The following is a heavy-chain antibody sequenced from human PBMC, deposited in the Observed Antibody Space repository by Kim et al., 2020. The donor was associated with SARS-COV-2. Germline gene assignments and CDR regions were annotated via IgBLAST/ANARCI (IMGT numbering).Heavy chain of an antibody. CDR2: ISSGGTT. D-gene: IGHD2-15*01. J-gene: IGHJ4*01. V-gene: IGHV3-23*01. Sequence: LSLTCAASGFTFSSYALRWVRQAPGKGLEWVSAISSGGTTYYADSVKGRFTISRDNSTNTVYLQMKSLRAEDTAVYYCAQGYCSGGGCSYFDYWG. CDR3: AQGYCSGGGCSYFDY. CDR1: GFTFSSYA.